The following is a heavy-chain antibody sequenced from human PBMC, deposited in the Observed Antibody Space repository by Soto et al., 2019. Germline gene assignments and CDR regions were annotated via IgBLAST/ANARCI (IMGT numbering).Heavy chain of an antibody. CDR2: LKSDGSGT. CDR3: VRGDCDYYDGNGYLGRH. J-gene: IGHJ4*02. V-gene: IGHV3-74*01. D-gene: IGHD3-22*01. CDR1: GFTFSSYW. Sequence: EVQLVESGGGLVQPGGSLRLSCAASGFTFSSYWMHWVRQAPGKGLVWVSRLKSDGSGTTYADSVKGRLTISRDNAKNTLYLQMSSLRAEDTAVYSCVRGDCDYYDGNGYLGRHWGQGTLVTVSS.